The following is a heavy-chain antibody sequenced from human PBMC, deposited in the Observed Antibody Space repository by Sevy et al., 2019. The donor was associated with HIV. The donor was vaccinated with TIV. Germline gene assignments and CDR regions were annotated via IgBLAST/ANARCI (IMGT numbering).Heavy chain of an antibody. CDR1: GYTFTSYG. CDR3: ARDGDCSSTSCYGWFDP. CDR2: ISAYNGNT. J-gene: IGHJ5*02. D-gene: IGHD2-2*01. V-gene: IGHV1-18*01. Sequence: ASVKVSCKASGYTFTSYGISWVRQAPGQGLEWMGWISAYNGNTNYAQKLQGRVTMTTDTPTSTAYMELRSLRSDDTAVYYCARDGDCSSTSCYGWFDPWGQGTLVTVSS.